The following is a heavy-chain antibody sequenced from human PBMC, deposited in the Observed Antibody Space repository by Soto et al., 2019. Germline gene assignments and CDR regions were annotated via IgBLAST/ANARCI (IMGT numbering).Heavy chain of an antibody. Sequence: EVQLVESGGGLVQPGGSLRLSCAASGFTFSRHWMHWVRQAPGKGLVWVSRINSDGSRTSYADAVKGRFTISRDNAKNTLYLQRNSLRGEDTAVYYCASSDSSGWTSTMDVWGQGTTVTVSS. CDR2: INSDGSRT. CDR3: ASSDSSGWTSTMDV. D-gene: IGHD6-19*01. CDR1: GFTFSRHW. J-gene: IGHJ6*02. V-gene: IGHV3-74*01.